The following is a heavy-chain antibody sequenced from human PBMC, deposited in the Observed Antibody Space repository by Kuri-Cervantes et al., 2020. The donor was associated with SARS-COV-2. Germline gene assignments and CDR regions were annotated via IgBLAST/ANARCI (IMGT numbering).Heavy chain of an antibody. J-gene: IGHJ4*02. CDR2: IVPMSGTA. D-gene: IGHD2-15*01. Sequence: SVKVSCKASGGTFTSYVITWVRQAPGQGLEWMGGIVPMSGTANYAQKFQGRVTITADESTNTAYMELSSLRFEDTAVYYCARGGVKYYCSGGSCPNFDYWGQGTLVTVSS. CDR3: ARGGVKYYCSGGSCPNFDY. V-gene: IGHV1-69*13. CDR1: GGTFTSYV.